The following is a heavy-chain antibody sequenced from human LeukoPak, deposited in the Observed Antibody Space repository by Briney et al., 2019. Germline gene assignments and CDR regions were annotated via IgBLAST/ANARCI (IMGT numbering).Heavy chain of an antibody. Sequence: GGSLRLSCAASGFTFSSYAMHWVRQAPGKGLEYVSAISSNGGSTYYANSVKGRFTISRDNSKNTLYLQMGSLRAEDMAVYYCARSTYYYDSSFPSYWGQGTLVTVSS. V-gene: IGHV3-64*01. CDR3: ARSTYYYDSSFPSY. J-gene: IGHJ4*02. D-gene: IGHD3-22*01. CDR2: ISSNGGST. CDR1: GFTFSSYA.